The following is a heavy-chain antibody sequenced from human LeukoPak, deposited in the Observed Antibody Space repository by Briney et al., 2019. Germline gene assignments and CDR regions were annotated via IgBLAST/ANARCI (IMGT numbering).Heavy chain of an antibody. V-gene: IGHV3-23*01. Sequence: GGSLRLSCAASGFIFSNYPMSWVRQAPGKGLEWVSAISGSGGSTYYADFVKGRFTISRDNSKNTLYLQMNSLRAEDTAVYYCASQDYYDSSGYYFDWGQGTLVTVSS. D-gene: IGHD3-22*01. CDR1: GFIFSNYP. J-gene: IGHJ4*02. CDR2: ISGSGGST. CDR3: ASQDYYDSSGYYFD.